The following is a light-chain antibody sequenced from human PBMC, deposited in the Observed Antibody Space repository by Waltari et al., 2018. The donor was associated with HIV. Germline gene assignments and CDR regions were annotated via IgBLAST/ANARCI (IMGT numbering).Light chain of an antibody. V-gene: IGKV3-20*01. J-gene: IGKJ2*01. CDR3: QQDGSSPPGYT. CDR1: QCVSRGY. CDR2: GPS. Sequence: EIVLTQSPGTLSLSPGERATLSCRASQCVSRGYLAWYQQKPGQAPRLLIYGPSSRATGIPDRFSGSGSGTDFTLTISRLEPEDCAFYDCQQDGSSPPGYTFGQGTKLEIK.